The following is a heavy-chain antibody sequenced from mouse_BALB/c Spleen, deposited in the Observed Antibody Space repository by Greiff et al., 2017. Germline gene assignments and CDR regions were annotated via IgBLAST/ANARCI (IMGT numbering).Heavy chain of an antibody. J-gene: IGHJ3*01. CDR1: GYTFSSYW. D-gene: IGHD3-1*01. CDR3: ARSPARATGWFAY. V-gene: IGHV1-9*01. CDR2: ILPGSGST. Sequence: QVQLQQSGAELMKPGASVKISCKATGYTFSSYWIEWVKQRPGHGLEWIGEILPGSGSTNYNEKFKGKATFTADTSSNTAYMQLSSLTSEDSAVYYCARSPARATGWFAYWGQGTLVTVSA.